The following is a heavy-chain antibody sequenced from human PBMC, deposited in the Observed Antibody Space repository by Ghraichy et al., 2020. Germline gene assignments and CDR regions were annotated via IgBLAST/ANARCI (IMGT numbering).Heavy chain of an antibody. J-gene: IGHJ4*02. CDR3: ARDRDGDLDF. Sequence: GGSLRLSCAASGFSFSRYWMSWVRQAPGKGLEWVATIKQDGSEKYYVDSVKGRFAISRDNAKNSLSLQMNSLRAEETAVYYCARDRDGDLDFWGQGTLVTVSS. CDR2: IKQDGSEK. CDR1: GFSFSRYW. D-gene: IGHD5-24*01. V-gene: IGHV3-7*03.